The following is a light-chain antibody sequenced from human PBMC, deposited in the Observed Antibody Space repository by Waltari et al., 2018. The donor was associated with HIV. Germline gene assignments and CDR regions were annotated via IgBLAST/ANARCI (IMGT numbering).Light chain of an antibody. J-gene: IGLJ1*01. CDR2: GDN. Sequence: QSALTQSPSVSGAPGQRVIISCTWSSSNIGARFDVHWYQHVPGTAPKGVIYGDNKGTRGVPERCAGAKSGTSAALAITGLQAEDEADYYCQSYDNSLRAAVFGTGTRVTVV. V-gene: IGLV1-40*01. CDR1: SSNIGARFD. CDR3: QSYDNSLRAAV.